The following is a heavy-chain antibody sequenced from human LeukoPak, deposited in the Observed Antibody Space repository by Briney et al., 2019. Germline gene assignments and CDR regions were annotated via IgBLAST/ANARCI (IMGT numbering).Heavy chain of an antibody. CDR3: AKEYGDYEVFDYYYYMDV. V-gene: IGHV3-23*01. Sequence: GGSLRLSCAASGFTFSSYDMSWVRQAQGKGLEWVSAISGSGRSTYYADSVKGRFTISRYHSKNTLYLQMNSPRAEDTAVYYCAKEYGDYEVFDYYYYMDVWGKGTTVTVSS. J-gene: IGHJ6*03. CDR1: GFTFSSYD. CDR2: ISGSGRST. D-gene: IGHD4-17*01.